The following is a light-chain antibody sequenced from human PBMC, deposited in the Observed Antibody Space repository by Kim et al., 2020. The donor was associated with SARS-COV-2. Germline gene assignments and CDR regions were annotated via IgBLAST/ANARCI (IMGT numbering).Light chain of an antibody. V-gene: IGKV1-9*01. CDR2: AAS. J-gene: IGKJ1*01. Sequence: SSVGDRVTITCRASQGINYYLAWYQHNPGTAPKVLIYAASILQSGVPSRFSGSGSGTEFTLTISSLQPEDFSTYYCLQTDVYPRTFGQGTKVDIK. CDR3: LQTDVYPRT. CDR1: QGINYY.